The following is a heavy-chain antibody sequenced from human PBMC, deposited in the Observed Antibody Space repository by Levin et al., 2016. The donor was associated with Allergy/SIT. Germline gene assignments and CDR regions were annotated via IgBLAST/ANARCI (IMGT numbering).Heavy chain of an antibody. CDR1: GGSFSGYY. CDR3: ARTPIEGSGWYEDAFDI. J-gene: IGHJ3*02. Sequence: SETLSLTCAVYGGSFSGYYWSWIRQPPGKGLEWIGYIYYSGSTNYNPSLKSRVTISVDTSKNQFSLKLSSVTAADTAVYYCARTPIEGSGWYEDAFDIWGQGTMVTASS. CDR2: IYYSGST. V-gene: IGHV4-59*12. D-gene: IGHD6-19*01.